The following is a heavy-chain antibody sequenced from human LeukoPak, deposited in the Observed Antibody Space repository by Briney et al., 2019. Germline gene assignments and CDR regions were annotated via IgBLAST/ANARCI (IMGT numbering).Heavy chain of an antibody. CDR3: ARRLRIGAAEWFDP. CDR1: SGSVRSNYYS. D-gene: IGHD2-15*01. J-gene: IGHJ5*02. V-gene: IGHV4-39*02. Sequence: PSGTLSLTCSVSSGSVRSNYYSWAWIRQAPGKGLEWVGGLDDSGNTYYNPSLKSRLTMSVDTSKNHFSLNLKSVAAADTSVYYCARRLRIGAAEWFDPWGQGIMVTVSS. CDR2: LDDSGNT.